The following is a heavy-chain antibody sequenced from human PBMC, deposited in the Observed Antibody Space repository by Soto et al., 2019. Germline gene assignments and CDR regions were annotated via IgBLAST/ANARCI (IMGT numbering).Heavy chain of an antibody. V-gene: IGHV3-7*01. J-gene: IGHJ4*02. CDR1: GFMFSSYW. CDR3: ATYSGSYFPVGHDR. CDR2: IKQDGSEI. D-gene: IGHD3-10*01. Sequence: VHLVESGGGLVEPGGSLRLSCEASGFMFSSYWMSWVRQAPGEGLEWVANIKQDGSEIHYLESVEGRFTIFRDNARRSLYLQMNGLRAEGTAVYFCATYSGSYFPVGHDRWGQGTLVVVSS.